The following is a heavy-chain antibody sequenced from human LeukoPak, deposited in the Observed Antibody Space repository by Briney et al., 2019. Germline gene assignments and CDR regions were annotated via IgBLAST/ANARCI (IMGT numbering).Heavy chain of an antibody. CDR2: INPKTGGT. CDR3: ARGASPYGSGSHYSDY. Sequence: ASVKVSCKASGYTFTSYGISWVRQAPGQGLQWMGWINPKTGGTNFAQKFQGRVTMTRDTSINTAYMELSSLISDDTAFYYCARGASPYGSGSHYSDYWGQGTLVTVSS. J-gene: IGHJ4*02. V-gene: IGHV1-2*02. CDR1: GYTFTSYG. D-gene: IGHD3-10*01.